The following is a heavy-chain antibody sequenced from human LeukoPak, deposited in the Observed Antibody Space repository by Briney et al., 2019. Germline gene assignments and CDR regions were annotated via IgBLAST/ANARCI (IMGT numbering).Heavy chain of an antibody. CDR1: GFTYSSYD. D-gene: IGHD3-10*02. CDR2: ISSSGSTI. J-gene: IGHJ6*04. V-gene: IGHV3-48*03. CDR3: GELGITMIGGV. Sequence: PGGTLRLSYAASGFTYSSYDMNWASQAPGKGQERGTYISSSGSTIYYADSLKSRFTISRENARTSLKLQMNSLTADATVDYYCGELGITMIGGVWGKGNTVTISS.